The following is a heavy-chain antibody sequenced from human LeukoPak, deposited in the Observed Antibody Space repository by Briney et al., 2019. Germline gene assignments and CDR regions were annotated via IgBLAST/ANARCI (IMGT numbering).Heavy chain of an antibody. CDR3: AKYSSGWLIDS. J-gene: IGHJ4*02. CDR1: SGSISTYY. CDR2: IYYSGST. V-gene: IGHV4-59*01. Sequence: SETLSLTCTVYSGSISTYYWTWIRQPPGKGLEWIGYIYYSGSTNYNPSLKSRVTISIDTSKNQFSLKLSSVTAADTAVYYCAKYSSGWLIDSWGQGTLVTGSS. D-gene: IGHD6-19*01.